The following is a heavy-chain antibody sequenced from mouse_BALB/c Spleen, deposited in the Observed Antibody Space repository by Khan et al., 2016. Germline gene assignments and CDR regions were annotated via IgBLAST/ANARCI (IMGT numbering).Heavy chain of an antibody. CDR3: TRPFAY. CDR1: GFTFSNYW. V-gene: IGHV6-6*02. CDR2: IRLQSNNYAT. J-gene: IGHJ3*01. Sequence: EMKLEESGGGLVQPGGSMKLSCVASGFTFSNYWMNWVRQFPEKGLEWIAEIRLQSNNYATHYAESVKGRFTISRDDSKSSVYLQMNNLRPEDTGIYYCTRPFAYWGQGTLVTVSA.